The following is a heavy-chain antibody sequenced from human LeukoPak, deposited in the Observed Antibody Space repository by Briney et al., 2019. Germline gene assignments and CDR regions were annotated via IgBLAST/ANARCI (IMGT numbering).Heavy chain of an antibody. CDR3: ARFGRGAHGSNAFDN. V-gene: IGHV5-51*01. Sequence: GESLKISCKGSGYSFTSYWIGWVRQMPGKGLEWMGIICPGDSDTRYSPSFQGQVTISADKSISTAYLQWSSLKASDTAMYYCARFGRGAHGSNAFDNWGQGTMVTVSS. CDR2: ICPGDSDT. D-gene: IGHD3-16*01. CDR1: GYSFTSYW. J-gene: IGHJ3*02.